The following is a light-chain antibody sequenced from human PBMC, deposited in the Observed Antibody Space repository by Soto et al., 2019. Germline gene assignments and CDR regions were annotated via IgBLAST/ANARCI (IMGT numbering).Light chain of an antibody. Sequence: QSALTQPPSVSGSPGQSVTISCTGTSSDVGSYNRVSWYQQPPGTAPKLMIYEVSNRPSGVPDRFSGSKSGNTASLTISGLQAEDEADYYCSSYTSSSTVVFGGGTK. V-gene: IGLV2-18*02. CDR3: SSYTSSSTVV. J-gene: IGLJ2*01. CDR1: SSDVGSYNR. CDR2: EVS.